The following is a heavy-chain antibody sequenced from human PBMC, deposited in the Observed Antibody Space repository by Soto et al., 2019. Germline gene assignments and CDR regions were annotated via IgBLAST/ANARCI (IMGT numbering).Heavy chain of an antibody. J-gene: IGHJ4*02. D-gene: IGHD6-19*01. CDR1: GFTFSSYA. CDR3: AKARQLSSGLYGRGSDY. Sequence: EVQLLESGGGLVQPGGSLRLSCAASGFTFSSYAMSWVRQAPGKGLEWVSVISGGGGNTYYADSVKGRLIISRDNSKNMLYLQMNSLRAEDTAIYYCAKARQLSSGLYGRGSDYWGQGTLVTVSS. CDR2: ISGGGGNT. V-gene: IGHV3-23*01.